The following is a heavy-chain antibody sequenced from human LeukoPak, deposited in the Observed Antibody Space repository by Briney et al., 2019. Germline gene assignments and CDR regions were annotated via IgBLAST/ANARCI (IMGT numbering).Heavy chain of an antibody. Sequence: SETLSLTCTVSGYSISSGYYWSWIRQPPGKGLEWIAYIYSTGNTNYNPSLKSRVTISVDTSTKQFSLKLSSVTAADTAVYYCARGGYTNWFDPWGQGTLVTVSS. D-gene: IGHD6-13*01. V-gene: IGHV4-61*01. J-gene: IGHJ5*02. CDR3: ARGGYTNWFDP. CDR2: IYSTGNT. CDR1: GYSISSGYY.